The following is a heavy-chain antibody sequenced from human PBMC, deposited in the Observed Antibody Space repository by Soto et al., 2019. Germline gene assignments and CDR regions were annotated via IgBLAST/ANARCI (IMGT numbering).Heavy chain of an antibody. CDR1: GFSISNYW. J-gene: IGHJ5*02. D-gene: IGHD2-15*01. CDR2: INSDGSNT. CDR3: ICYGRFDP. V-gene: IGHV3-74*01. Sequence: VQLVESGGGLVQPGGSLRLSCAASGFSISNYWMHWVRQAPGKGLVWVSRINSDGSNTNYADSVKGRFTISRDNAKNTLYLQMNSLRAEDTAVYYCICYGRFDPWGQGTLVTVSS.